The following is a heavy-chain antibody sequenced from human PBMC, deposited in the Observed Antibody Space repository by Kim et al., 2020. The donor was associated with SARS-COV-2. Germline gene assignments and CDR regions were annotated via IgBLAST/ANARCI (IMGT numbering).Heavy chain of an antibody. J-gene: IGHJ4*01. D-gene: IGHD3-10*01. CDR2: ISGSGGST. V-gene: IGHV3-23*01. Sequence: GGSLRLSCAASGFTFSSYAMSWVRQAPGKGLEWVSAISGSGGSTYYADSVKGRFTISRDNSKNTLYLQMNSLRAEDTAVYYCAKMRGLTMVRGVLPDWGHGTLVTVSS. CDR1: GFTFSSYA. CDR3: AKMRGLTMVRGVLPD.